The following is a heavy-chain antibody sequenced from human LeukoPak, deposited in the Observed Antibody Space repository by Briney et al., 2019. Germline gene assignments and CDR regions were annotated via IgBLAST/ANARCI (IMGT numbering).Heavy chain of an antibody. D-gene: IGHD3-9*01. CDR3: ARDGQLDDILTGYYGNWFDP. CDR1: GYTFTDYY. Sequence: GASVKVSCKSSGYTFTDYYMHWVRQAPGQGLEWMGWINPNSGGTNCAQKFQGRVTMTRDTSISTAYMELSRLRSDDTAVYYCARDGQLDDILTGYYGNWFDPWGQGTLVTVSS. V-gene: IGHV1-2*02. J-gene: IGHJ5*02. CDR2: INPNSGGT.